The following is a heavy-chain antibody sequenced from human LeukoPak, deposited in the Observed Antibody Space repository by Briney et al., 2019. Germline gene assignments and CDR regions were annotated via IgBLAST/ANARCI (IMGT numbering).Heavy chain of an antibody. CDR2: INPQSGGT. Sequence: GASVKVSCKASGYKYIDYYIHWVRHAPGQGLEWMGWINPQSGGTRYAPKFQGRVTMSSDMSINTAYMELRTLRSDDTAVFYCARVDRLYERTYPAGYDIWGQGTRVTVSS. CDR3: ARVDRLYERTYPAGYDI. V-gene: IGHV1-2*02. CDR1: GYKYIDYY. J-gene: IGHJ3*02. D-gene: IGHD6-25*01.